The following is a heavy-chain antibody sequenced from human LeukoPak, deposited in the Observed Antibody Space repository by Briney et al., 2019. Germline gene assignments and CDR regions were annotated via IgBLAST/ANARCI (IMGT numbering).Heavy chain of an antibody. Sequence: SVKLSCKASGGTFSSYAISWVRQAPGQGLEWMGGIIPIFGTANYAQKFQGRATITADESTSTAYMELSSLRSEDTAVYYCAREAPYCGGDCYSHFDYWGQGTLVTVSS. CDR1: GGTFSSYA. D-gene: IGHD2-21*01. V-gene: IGHV1-69*01. CDR2: IIPIFGTA. J-gene: IGHJ4*02. CDR3: AREAPYCGGDCYSHFDY.